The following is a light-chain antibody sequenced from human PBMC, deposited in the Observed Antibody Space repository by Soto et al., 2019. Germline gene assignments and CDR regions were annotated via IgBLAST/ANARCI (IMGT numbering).Light chain of an antibody. Sequence: AIQLTQSPSSLSASVGDRVTITCRASQGISSALAWYQQKPGKAPKLLIYDASSLESGVPTRFSGSGSGTDFTLTISSLQPEDFATYYCQQFNSYTRTFGQGTKVEIK. CDR3: QQFNSYTRT. CDR2: DAS. CDR1: QGISSA. V-gene: IGKV1-13*02. J-gene: IGKJ1*01.